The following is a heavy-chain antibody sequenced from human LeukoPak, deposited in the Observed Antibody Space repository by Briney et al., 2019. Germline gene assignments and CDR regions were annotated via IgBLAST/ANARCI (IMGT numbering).Heavy chain of an antibody. CDR2: ISAYNGNT. Sequence: ASVTLSCKASGYTFTSYGISWVRQAPGQGLEWMGWISAYNGNTNYAQKLQGRVTMTTDTSTSTAYMELRSLRSDDTAVYYCARDLSGATYIDYWGQGTLVTVSS. D-gene: IGHD1-26*01. CDR3: ARDLSGATYIDY. V-gene: IGHV1-18*01. CDR1: GYTFTSYG. J-gene: IGHJ4*02.